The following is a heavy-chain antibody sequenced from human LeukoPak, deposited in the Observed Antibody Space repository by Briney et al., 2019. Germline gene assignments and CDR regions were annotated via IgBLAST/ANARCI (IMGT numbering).Heavy chain of an antibody. J-gene: IGHJ6*03. V-gene: IGHV1-18*01. Sequence: ASVKVSCKASGYTFTSYGISWVRQAPGQGLEWMGWISAYNGNTNYAQKLQGRVTMNTDTSTSTAYMELRSLRSDDTAVYYCARLQAVVVPAATPRHNYYYYYYMDVWGKGTTVTVSS. CDR1: GYTFTSYG. CDR2: ISAYNGNT. D-gene: IGHD2-2*01. CDR3: ARLQAVVVPAATPRHNYYYYYYMDV.